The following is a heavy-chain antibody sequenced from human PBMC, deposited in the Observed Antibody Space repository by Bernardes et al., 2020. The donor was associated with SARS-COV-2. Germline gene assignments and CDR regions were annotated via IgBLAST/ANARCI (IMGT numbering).Heavy chain of an antibody. CDR3: ATGRFGEAPFHH. V-gene: IGHV4-34*01. CDR1: GGSFSAYY. Sequence: SETLSLTCGFSGGSFSAYYWSWIRQPPGQGLQWMGEINYSGRTKYNPSLKSRVTISVDTSKKQFSVNLKSLTAADTAVYYCATGRFGEAPFHHWGQGTLVTVSS. CDR2: INYSGRT. J-gene: IGHJ1*01. D-gene: IGHD3-10*01.